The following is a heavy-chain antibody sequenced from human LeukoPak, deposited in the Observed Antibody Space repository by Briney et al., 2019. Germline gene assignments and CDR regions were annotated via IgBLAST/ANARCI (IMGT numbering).Heavy chain of an antibody. Sequence: SETLSLTCTVSGVSISSDSYYWSWIRQPAGKGLEWIGRFYTSGTTNYNPSLKSRVTISVDTSKNQFSLKLSSVTAADTAVYFCARVGTMDLTWFDPWGQGTLVTVSS. D-gene: IGHD4/OR15-4a*01. CDR3: ARVGTMDLTWFDP. V-gene: IGHV4-61*02. CDR1: GVSISSDSYY. CDR2: FYTSGTT. J-gene: IGHJ5*02.